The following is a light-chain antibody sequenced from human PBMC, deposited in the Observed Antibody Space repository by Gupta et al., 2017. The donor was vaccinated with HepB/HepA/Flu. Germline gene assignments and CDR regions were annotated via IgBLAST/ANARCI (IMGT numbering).Light chain of an antibody. CDR2: AAS. V-gene: IGKV3-15*01. J-gene: IGKJ4*01. Sequence: EIVMTQSPATLSVSSGERATLSCRASQSVSDKLAWYQQKPGQAPRLLIYAASTRATGVAARFSGSGSVTEFTLSISSLQSEDFAIYYCQQYYAWPLTFGGGTKVEIK. CDR3: QQYYAWPLT. CDR1: QSVSDK.